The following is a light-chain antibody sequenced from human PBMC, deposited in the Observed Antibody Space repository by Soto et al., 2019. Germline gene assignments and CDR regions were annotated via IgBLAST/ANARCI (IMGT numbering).Light chain of an antibody. CDR3: QQRSNWPG. V-gene: IGKV3-11*01. Sequence: EIVLTQSPATLPLSPGERATLSCRASQSVSSYLAWYQQKPGQAPRLLIYDASNRATGIPARFSGSGSGTDFTLTISSLEPEDFAVYYCQQRSNWPGFGQGTRLEIK. CDR2: DAS. J-gene: IGKJ5*01. CDR1: QSVSSY.